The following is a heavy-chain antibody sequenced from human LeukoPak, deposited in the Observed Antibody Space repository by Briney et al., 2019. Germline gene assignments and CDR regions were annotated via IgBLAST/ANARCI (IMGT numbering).Heavy chain of an antibody. J-gene: IGHJ4*02. CDR1: GFTFSIYA. V-gene: IGHV3-23*01. Sequence: PGGSLRLSCAASGFTFSIYAMSWVRQAPGKGLEWGSGISGSGGSTYYADSVKGRFTISRDNAKNTLYMQMSSLRAEDTAVYYCAKGRDGGYWGQGTLVTVSS. CDR3: AKGRDGGY. CDR2: ISGSGGST. D-gene: IGHD3-10*01.